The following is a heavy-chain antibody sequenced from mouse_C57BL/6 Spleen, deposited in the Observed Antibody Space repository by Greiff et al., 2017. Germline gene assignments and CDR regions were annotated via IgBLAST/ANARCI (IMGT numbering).Heavy chain of an antibody. CDR3: ASSSYYGRSYGY. J-gene: IGHJ2*01. V-gene: IGHV1-63*01. Sequence: QVQLQQSGAELVRPGTSVKMSCKASGYTFTNYWIGWAKQRPGHGLEWIGDIYPGGGYTNYNEKFKGKATLTADKSSSTAYMQFSSLTSEDSAIYYCASSSYYGRSYGYWGQGTTLTVSS. D-gene: IGHD1-1*01. CDR2: IYPGGGYT. CDR1: GYTFTNYW.